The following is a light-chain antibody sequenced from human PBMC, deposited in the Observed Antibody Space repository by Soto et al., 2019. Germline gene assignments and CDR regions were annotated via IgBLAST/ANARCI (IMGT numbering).Light chain of an antibody. CDR1: SSDVGGYNYVSWNY. V-gene: IGLV2-14*01. J-gene: IGLJ2*01. Sequence: QSALTQPASVSGSPGQSITISCTGTSSDVGGYNYVSWNYVSWYQHHPGKAPKLMIYEVSNRPSGVSNRFSGSKSGNTASLTISGLQTEDEADYYCSSYTSSSTLVFGGGTKLTVL. CDR2: EVS. CDR3: SSYTSSSTLV.